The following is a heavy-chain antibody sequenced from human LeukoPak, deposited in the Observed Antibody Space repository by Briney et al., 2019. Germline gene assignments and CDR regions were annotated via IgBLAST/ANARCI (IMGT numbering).Heavy chain of an antibody. CDR2: VGTAGDT. J-gene: IGHJ6*03. D-gene: IGHD1-26*01. CDR1: GFTLSSHD. CDR3: AREVGFYYYIDV. Sequence: PGGSLGLSCAASGFTLSSHDMYWVRQATGEGLEWVPGVGTAGDTHYADSVRGRFTISRDTAKNSLYLQMNSLRAGDTAVYYCAREVGFYYYIDVWGKGTTVIVSS. V-gene: IGHV3-13*01.